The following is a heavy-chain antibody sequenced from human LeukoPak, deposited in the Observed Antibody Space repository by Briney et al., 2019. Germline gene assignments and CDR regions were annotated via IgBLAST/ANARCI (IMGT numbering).Heavy chain of an antibody. CDR3: ARDYYDSSGYYYVYYYYYMDV. J-gene: IGHJ6*03. D-gene: IGHD3-22*01. CDR2: INHSGST. Sequence: SETLSLTCAVYGGSFSGYYWSWIRQPPGKGLEWIGEINHSGSTNCNPSLKSRVTISVDTSKNQFSLKLSSVTAADTAVYYCARDYYDSSGYYYVYYYYYMDVWGKGTTVTVSS. CDR1: GGSFSGYY. V-gene: IGHV4-34*01.